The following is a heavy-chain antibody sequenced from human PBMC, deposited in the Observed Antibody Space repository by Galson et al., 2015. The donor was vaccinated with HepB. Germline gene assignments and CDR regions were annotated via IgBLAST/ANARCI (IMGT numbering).Heavy chain of an antibody. J-gene: IGHJ4*02. V-gene: IGHV1-69*06. CDR3: ARDRGSKTAMDTGYFDY. CDR2: IIPIFGTA. CDR1: GGTFSSYA. Sequence: SCKASGGTFSSYAISWVRQAPGQGLEWMGGIIPIFGTANYAQKFQGRVTITADKSTSTAYMELSSLRSEDTAVYYCARDRGSKTAMDTGYFDYWGQGTLVTVSS. D-gene: IGHD5-18*01.